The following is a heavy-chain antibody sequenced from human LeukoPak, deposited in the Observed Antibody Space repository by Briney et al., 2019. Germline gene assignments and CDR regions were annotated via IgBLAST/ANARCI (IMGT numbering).Heavy chain of an antibody. CDR3: ARFAAGGSYYYYMDV. Sequence: GGSLRLSCAASGFTFSSYGMHWVRQAPGKGLEWVAVISYDGSNKYYADSVKGRFIISRDNSKNTLYLQMNSLRADDTAVYYCARFAAGGSYYYYMDVWGKGTTVTVSS. CDR1: GFTFSSYG. D-gene: IGHD6-25*01. V-gene: IGHV3-30*03. J-gene: IGHJ6*03. CDR2: ISYDGSNK.